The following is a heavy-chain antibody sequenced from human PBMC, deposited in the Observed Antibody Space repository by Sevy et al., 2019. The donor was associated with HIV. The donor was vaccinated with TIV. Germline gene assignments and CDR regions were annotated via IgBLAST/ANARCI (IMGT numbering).Heavy chain of an antibody. Sequence: GGSLRLSCAASGFTFSSYEMNWVRQAPGKGLEWVSYISSSGSTIYYADSVKGRFTISRDNAKNSLYLQMNSLRAEDKAVYYCARGTYYYDSSGYYYQYFQHWGQGTLVTVSS. V-gene: IGHV3-48*03. CDR1: GFTFSSYE. CDR3: ARGTYYYDSSGYYYQYFQH. D-gene: IGHD3-22*01. J-gene: IGHJ1*01. CDR2: ISSSGSTI.